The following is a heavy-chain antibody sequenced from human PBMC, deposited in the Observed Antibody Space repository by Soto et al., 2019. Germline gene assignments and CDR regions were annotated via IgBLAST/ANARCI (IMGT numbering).Heavy chain of an antibody. J-gene: IGHJ5*02. D-gene: IGHD4-17*01. Sequence: QITLKESGPPLVKPTQTLTLTCTFSGFSLSTSGVGVGWIRQPPGKALEWLALIYWDDDKRYSPSLKSRLTITKDTSKNQVVLTMTNMDPVDTATYYCARKTTVTTFDPWGQGTLVTVSS. V-gene: IGHV2-5*02. CDR3: ARKTTVTTFDP. CDR2: IYWDDDK. CDR1: GFSLSTSGVG.